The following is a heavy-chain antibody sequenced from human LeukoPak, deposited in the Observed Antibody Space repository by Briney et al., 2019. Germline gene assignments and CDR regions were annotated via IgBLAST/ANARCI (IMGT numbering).Heavy chain of an antibody. CDR3: ARHETGIGWAARHLDY. V-gene: IGHV4-59*08. CDR2: IYYSGST. D-gene: IGHD6-6*01. J-gene: IGHJ4*02. Sequence: SETLSLTCTVSGGSITNYYWSWIRQPPGKGLEWIGYIYYSGSTNYNPSLKSRVTISVDTSKNQFSLKLSSVTAADTAVYYCARHETGIGWAARHLDYWGQGTLVTVSS. CDR1: GGSITNYY.